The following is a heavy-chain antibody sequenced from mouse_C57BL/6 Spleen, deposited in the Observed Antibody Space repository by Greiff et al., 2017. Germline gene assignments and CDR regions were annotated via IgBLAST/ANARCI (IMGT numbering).Heavy chain of an antibody. CDR1: GYTFTDYY. V-gene: IGHV1-26*01. CDR2: INPNNGGT. D-gene: IGHD2-3*01. Sequence: EVQLQQSGPELVKPGASVKISCKASGYTFTDYYMNWVKQSHGKSLEWIGDINPNNGGTSYNQKFKGKATLTVDKSSSTAYMELRSLTSEDSAVYYCANDGYYERGFDYWGQGTTLTGSS. J-gene: IGHJ2*01. CDR3: ANDGYYERGFDY.